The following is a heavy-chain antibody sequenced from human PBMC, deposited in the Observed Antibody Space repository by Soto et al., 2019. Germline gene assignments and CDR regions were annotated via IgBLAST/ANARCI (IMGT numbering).Heavy chain of an antibody. D-gene: IGHD1-26*01. CDR3: AKEPIVGPDHYFDS. CDR1: GFTFSIYA. V-gene: IGHV3-23*01. Sequence: EVQLLESGGGLVQPGGSLRLSCSASGFTFSIYAMSWVRQAPGRGLEWVSAISGGGSTYYADSVKGRFTISRDSSKNTLYLQMNSLRADDSAVYYCAKEPIVGPDHYFDSWGQGTLVTVSS. J-gene: IGHJ4*02. CDR2: ISGGGST.